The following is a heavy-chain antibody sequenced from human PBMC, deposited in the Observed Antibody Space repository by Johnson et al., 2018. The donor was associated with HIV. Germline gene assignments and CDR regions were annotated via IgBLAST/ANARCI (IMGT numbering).Heavy chain of an antibody. CDR2: INWDGDST. Sequence: VQLVESGGVVVHPGGSLRLSCETSRFTFDDYAMHWVRQAPGKGLEWVSLINWDGDSTYYADSVKGRFTISRDNSKNTLYLQMNSLRAEDTAVYYCARPDYGDRGGAFDIWGQGTMVTVSS. D-gene: IGHD4-17*01. V-gene: IGHV3-43D*03. CDR3: ARPDYGDRGGAFDI. CDR1: RFTFDDYA. J-gene: IGHJ3*02.